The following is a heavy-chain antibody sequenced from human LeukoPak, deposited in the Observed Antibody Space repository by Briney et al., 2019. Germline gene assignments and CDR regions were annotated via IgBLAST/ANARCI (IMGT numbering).Heavy chain of an antibody. CDR2: IYYSGST. J-gene: IGHJ5*02. CDR3: ARQHIVVVTASESWFDP. V-gene: IGHV4-59*01. Sequence: SETLSLTCTVSGGSISSYYWSWIRQPPGKGLEWFGYIYYSGSTNYNPSLKSRVTISVDTSKNQFSLKLSSVTAADTAVYYCARQHIVVVTASESWFDPWGQGTLVTVSS. D-gene: IGHD2-21*02. CDR1: GGSISSYY.